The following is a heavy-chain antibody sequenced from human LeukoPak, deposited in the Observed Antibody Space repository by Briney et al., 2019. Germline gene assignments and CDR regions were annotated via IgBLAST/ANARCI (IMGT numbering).Heavy chain of an antibody. D-gene: IGHD3-10*01. CDR1: GFTFSSYG. J-gene: IGHJ4*02. Sequence: SGGSLRLSCAASGFTFSSYGMHWVRQAPGKGLEWVAFIRYDGSNKYYADSVKGRFTISRDNSKNTLYLQMNSLRAEDTAVYYCAKDGNKFGSQYVSGSYYGDYWGQGTLVTVSS. CDR2: IRYDGSNK. V-gene: IGHV3-30*02. CDR3: AKDGNKFGSQYVSGSYYGDY.